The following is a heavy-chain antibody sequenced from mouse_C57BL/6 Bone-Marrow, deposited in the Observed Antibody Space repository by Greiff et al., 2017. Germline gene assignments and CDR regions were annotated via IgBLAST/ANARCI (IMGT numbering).Heavy chain of an antibody. CDR3: ARHPSLNGNYFDY. CDR1: GFTFSSYG. J-gene: IGHJ2*01. V-gene: IGHV5-6*01. D-gene: IGHD1-2*01. Sequence: EVQGVESGGDLVKPGGSLKLSCAASGFTFSSYGMSWVRQTPDKRLEWVATISSGGSYTYYPDSVKGRFTISRGNAKNTLYLQMGSLKSEDTAMYYCARHPSLNGNYFDYWGQGTTLTVSS. CDR2: ISSGGSYT.